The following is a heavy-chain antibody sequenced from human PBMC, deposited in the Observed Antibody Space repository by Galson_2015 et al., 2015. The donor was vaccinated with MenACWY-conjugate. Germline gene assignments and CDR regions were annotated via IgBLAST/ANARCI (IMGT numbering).Heavy chain of an antibody. J-gene: IGHJ3*02. D-gene: IGHD1-26*01. CDR2: ISSSSSTI. CDR1: GFTFSSYS. CDR3: ARDSTYSESQEAFDI. V-gene: IGHV3-48*01. Sequence: SLRLSCAASGFTFSSYSMNWVRQAPGKGLEWVSYISSSSSTIYYADSVKGRFTISRDNAKNSLYLQMNSLRAEDTAVYYCARDSTYSESQEAFDIWGQGTMVTVSS.